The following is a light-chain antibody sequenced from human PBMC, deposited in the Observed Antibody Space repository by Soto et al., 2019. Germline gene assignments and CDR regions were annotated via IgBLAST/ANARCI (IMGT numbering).Light chain of an antibody. CDR1: QSVTSSY. V-gene: IGKV3-20*01. CDR3: QQYGSSPRT. CDR2: GAS. Sequence: EIVLTQSPGTLSLSPGERATLSCRASQSVTSSYLAWYQQKPGQAPRLLIYGASSRATGIPNRFSGSGSGKDFTLTISRLEPEDFAVYYCQQYGSSPRTFCQGTKLEIK. J-gene: IGKJ2*01.